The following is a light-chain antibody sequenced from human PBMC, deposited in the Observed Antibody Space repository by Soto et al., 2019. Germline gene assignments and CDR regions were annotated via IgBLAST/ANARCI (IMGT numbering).Light chain of an antibody. Sequence: QSALTQPASVSGSPGQSITISCTGTSSDVGAYNFVSWYQQHPGKVPKLMIFDVSSRPSGVSDRFSGSKSGNTASLTISGLQAADEGDYYCSSYTISSTHVFGSGTKLTVL. CDR1: SSDVGAYNF. V-gene: IGLV2-14*03. CDR3: SSYTISSTHV. CDR2: DVS. J-gene: IGLJ1*01.